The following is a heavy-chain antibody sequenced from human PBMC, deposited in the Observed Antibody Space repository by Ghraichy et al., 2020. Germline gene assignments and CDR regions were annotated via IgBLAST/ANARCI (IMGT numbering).Heavy chain of an antibody. D-gene: IGHD6-19*01. J-gene: IGHJ4*02. Sequence: GGSLRLSCAASGFTVSSNYMSWVRQAPGKGLEWVSVIYSGGSAYYADSVKGRFTISRDNSKNTLYLQMNSLRAEDTAVYYCARGLAVAGNFAVFDYWGQGTLVTVSS. CDR2: IYSGGSA. V-gene: IGHV3-66*01. CDR1: GFTVSSNY. CDR3: ARGLAVAGNFAVFDY.